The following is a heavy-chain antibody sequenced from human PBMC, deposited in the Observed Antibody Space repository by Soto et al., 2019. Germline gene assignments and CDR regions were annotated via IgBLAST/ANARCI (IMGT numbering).Heavy chain of an antibody. Sequence: EVQLVDSGGGLVQPGWSLRVSGAASGFTFSTFWMSWVRQAPGKGLEWVANIKQDGSETYYVDPVKGRFTMDRDNSKNYLELQRVSLRDEDSAVYSCERGHRVGADHWGQGTLVTVSS. V-gene: IGHV3-7*01. CDR2: IKQDGSET. CDR1: GFTFSTFW. CDR3: ERGHRVGADH. D-gene: IGHD3-16*01. J-gene: IGHJ5*02.